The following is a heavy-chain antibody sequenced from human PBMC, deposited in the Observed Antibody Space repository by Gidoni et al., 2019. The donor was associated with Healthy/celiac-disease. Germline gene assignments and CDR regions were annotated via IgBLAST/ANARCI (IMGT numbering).Heavy chain of an antibody. CDR1: GGSISSSSYY. CDR2: IYYSGST. J-gene: IGHJ4*02. V-gene: IGHV4-39*01. CDR3: ARLSTELSRLGAGWGNFDY. D-gene: IGHD3-16*01. Sequence: QLQLQESGPGLVTPSETLSLTCTVSGGSISSSSYYWGWIRQPPGKGLEWIGSIYYSGSTYYNPSLKSRVTISVDTSKNQFSLKLSSVTAADTAVYYCARLSTELSRLGAGWGNFDYWGQGTLVTVSS.